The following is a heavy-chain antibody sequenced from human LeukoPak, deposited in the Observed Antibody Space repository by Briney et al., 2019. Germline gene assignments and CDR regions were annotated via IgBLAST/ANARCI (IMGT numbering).Heavy chain of an antibody. D-gene: IGHD2-2*03. CDR1: GGSISSYY. CDR3: ARDMDIVVVPAATAYFDY. CDR2: INHSGST. V-gene: IGHV4-34*01. Sequence: PSETLSLTCTVSGGSISSYYWSWIRQPPGKGLEWIGEINHSGSTNYNPSLKSRVTISVDTSKNQFSLKLSSVTAADTAVYYCARDMDIVVVPAATAYFDYWGQGTLVTVSS. J-gene: IGHJ4*02.